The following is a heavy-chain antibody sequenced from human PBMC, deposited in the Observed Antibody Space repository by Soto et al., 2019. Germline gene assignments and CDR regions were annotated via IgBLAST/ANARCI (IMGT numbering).Heavy chain of an antibody. CDR1: GGSFTSNNW. Sequence: PXGTLSLTCAVSGGSFTSNNWWTWVRQPPGQGLEWIGEIYRTGSTNYNPSLKSRVTISLDKSENQLSLKVTSLTAADTAVYYCASRDPGTSVDYWGQGTLVTVSS. CDR2: IYRTGST. D-gene: IGHD1-7*01. V-gene: IGHV4-4*02. CDR3: ASRDPGTSVDY. J-gene: IGHJ4*02.